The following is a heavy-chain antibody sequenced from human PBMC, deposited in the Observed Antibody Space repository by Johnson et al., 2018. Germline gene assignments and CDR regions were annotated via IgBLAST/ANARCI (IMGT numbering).Heavy chain of an antibody. CDR2: TSYDGFNK. J-gene: IGHJ6*02. Sequence: QVQLVESGGGVVEHGRSMRLSCAASGFTFSSYGMHWVRQAPGKGLEWVAVTSYDGFNKHYADSVKGRFTISRDNSKNTLYLQLNSLRDEDTAVYYWAKDQQTEYYDSSGNYNYYGMDIWGQGTTVTVSS. CDR1: GFTFSSYG. CDR3: AKDQQTEYYDSSGNYNYYGMDI. D-gene: IGHD3-22*01. V-gene: IGHV3-30*18.